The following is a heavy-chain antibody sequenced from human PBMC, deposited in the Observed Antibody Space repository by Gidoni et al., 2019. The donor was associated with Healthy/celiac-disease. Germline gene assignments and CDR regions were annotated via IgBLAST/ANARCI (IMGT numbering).Heavy chain of an antibody. Sequence: QVQLVQSGAEVKKPGASVKVSCKASGYTFTSYAMHWVRQAPGQRLEWMGWINAGNGNTKYSQKFQGRVTITRDTSASIAYMELSSLRSEDTAVYYCARDPRDDILTGSDNWFDPWGQGTLVTVSS. J-gene: IGHJ5*02. CDR3: ARDPRDDILTGSDNWFDP. CDR2: INAGNGNT. D-gene: IGHD3-9*01. CDR1: GYTFTSYA. V-gene: IGHV1-3*01.